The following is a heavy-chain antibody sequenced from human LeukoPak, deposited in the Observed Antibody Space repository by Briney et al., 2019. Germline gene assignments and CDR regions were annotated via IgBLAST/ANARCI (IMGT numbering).Heavy chain of an antibody. J-gene: IGHJ4*02. V-gene: IGHV4-31*03. D-gene: IGHD6-13*01. CDR1: GGSISSGGYY. CDR2: IYFSGST. CDR3: ARVAWSSSWFVDS. Sequence: SETLSPTCTVSGGSISSGGYYWSWIRQHPGKGLEWIGYIYFSGSTYYNPSLKNRVTISVDTSKNQFSLKLSSVTAADTAVYYCARVAWSSSWFVDSWGQGTLVTVSS.